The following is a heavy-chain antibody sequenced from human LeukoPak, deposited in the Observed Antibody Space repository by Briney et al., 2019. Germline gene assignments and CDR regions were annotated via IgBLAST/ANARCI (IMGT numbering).Heavy chain of an antibody. CDR2: ISYDGSNK. V-gene: IGHV3-30*11. D-gene: IGHD1-14*01. J-gene: IGHJ4*02. Sequence: GGSLRLSWAASGFTFSSYAMRSVRQAPGKGLEWVAVISYDGSNKYYADSVKGRFTISRDNSKNTLYLQMNSLRAEDTAVYYCARDIGKSYVFDYWGQGTLVTVSS. CDR3: ARDIGKSYVFDY. CDR1: GFTFSSYA.